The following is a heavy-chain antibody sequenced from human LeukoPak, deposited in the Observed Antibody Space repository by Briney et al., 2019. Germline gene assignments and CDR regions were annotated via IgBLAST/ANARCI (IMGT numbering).Heavy chain of an antibody. D-gene: IGHD3-22*01. Sequence: GRSLRLSCAASGSTFDDYAMHWVRQAPGKGLEWVSGISWNSGSIGYADSVKGRFTISRDNAKNSLYLQMNSLRAEDTALYYCAKVGYYYDSSGYSEAFDYWGQGTLVTVSS. V-gene: IGHV3-9*01. CDR3: AKVGYYYDSSGYSEAFDY. CDR2: ISWNSGSI. J-gene: IGHJ4*02. CDR1: GSTFDDYA.